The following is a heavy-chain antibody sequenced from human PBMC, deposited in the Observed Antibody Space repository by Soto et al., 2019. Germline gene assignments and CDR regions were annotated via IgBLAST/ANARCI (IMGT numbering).Heavy chain of an antibody. D-gene: IGHD2-8*01. CDR3: AMNDVPYVYYVIDV. J-gene: IGHJ6*04. V-gene: IGHV1-69*19. Sequence: QVQVEQSGAEVQKPGSSLKVSCKTSGGPFSSQAFNWVRQARGHGIEWMGGIIPLLGSITYAKKFQDRVMFTAVESTSTVYMELRSLRSEDTAPNVGAMNDVPYVYYVIDVWGGATAVTIAS. CDR2: IIPLLGSI. CDR1: GGPFSSQA.